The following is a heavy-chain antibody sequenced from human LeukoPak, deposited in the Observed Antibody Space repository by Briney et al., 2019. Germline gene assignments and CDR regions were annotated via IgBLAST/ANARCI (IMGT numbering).Heavy chain of an antibody. CDR3: AAEGRPTVVTFRKGAVDL. J-gene: IGHJ3*01. CDR2: IVVGSGNT. D-gene: IGHD4-23*01. Sequence: SVKVSCKASGFTFTSSAVQWVRQARGQRLEWIGWIVVGSGNTNYAQKFQERVTITRDMSTSTVYMELSSLRSENTAVYYCAAEGRPTVVTFRKGAVDLWGRGTMVTVSS. V-gene: IGHV1-58*01. CDR1: GFTFTSSA.